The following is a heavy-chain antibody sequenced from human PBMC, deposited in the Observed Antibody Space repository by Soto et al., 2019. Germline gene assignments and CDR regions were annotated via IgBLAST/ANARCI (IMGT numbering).Heavy chain of an antibody. V-gene: IGHV3-33*01. CDR3: ARDKSLRVTTKPYYYYGMDV. D-gene: IGHD4-4*01. CDR2: IWYDGSNK. Sequence: GGSLRLSCAASGFTFSSYGMHWVRQAPGKGLEWVAVIWYDGSNKYYADSVKGRFTISRDNSKNTLYLQMNSLRAEDTAVYYCARDKSLRVTTKPYYYYGMDVWGQGTTVTVSS. CDR1: GFTFSSYG. J-gene: IGHJ6*02.